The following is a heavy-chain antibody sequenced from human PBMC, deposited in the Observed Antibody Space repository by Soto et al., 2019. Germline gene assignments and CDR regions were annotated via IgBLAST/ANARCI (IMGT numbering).Heavy chain of an antibody. CDR3: ARVDYGDYVGAFDI. V-gene: IGHV3-33*01. CDR2: IWYDGSNK. Sequence: GGSLRLSCAASGFTFSSYGMHWVRQAPGKGLEWVAVIWYDGSNKYYADSVKGRFTISRDNAKNSLYLQMNSLRDEDTAVYYCARVDYGDYVGAFDIWGQGTMVTVSS. CDR1: GFTFSSYG. J-gene: IGHJ3*02. D-gene: IGHD4-17*01.